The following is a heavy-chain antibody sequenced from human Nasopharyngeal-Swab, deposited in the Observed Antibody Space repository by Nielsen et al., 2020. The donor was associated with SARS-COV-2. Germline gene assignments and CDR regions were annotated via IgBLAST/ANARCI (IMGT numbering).Heavy chain of an antibody. V-gene: IGHV1-46*01. D-gene: IGHD3-16*01. CDR1: EYTFTSYY. CDR2: INPSGGST. Sequence: ASVKVSCKASEYTFTSYYMHWVRQAPGQGLGWMGIINPSGGSTSYAQRFQGRVTLTRDTSTSTLYMELSSLRSEDTAVYYCARGGLSFPPDGLDVWGQGTTGTVSS. CDR3: ARGGLSFPPDGLDV. J-gene: IGHJ6*02.